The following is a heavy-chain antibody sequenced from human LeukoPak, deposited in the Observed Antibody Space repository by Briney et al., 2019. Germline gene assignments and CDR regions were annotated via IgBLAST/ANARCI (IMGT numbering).Heavy chain of an antibody. V-gene: IGHV4-59*08. D-gene: IGHD3-10*01. CDR2: IYYSGST. CDR1: GGSISSYY. CDR3: ARRVVRGVSYYFDY. Sequence: SGTLSLTCTVSGGSISSYYWSWIRQPPGKGLEWIGCIYYSGSTNYNPSLKSRVTISVDTSKNQFSLKLSSVTAADTAVYYCARRVVRGVSYYFDYWGQGTLVTVSS. J-gene: IGHJ4*02.